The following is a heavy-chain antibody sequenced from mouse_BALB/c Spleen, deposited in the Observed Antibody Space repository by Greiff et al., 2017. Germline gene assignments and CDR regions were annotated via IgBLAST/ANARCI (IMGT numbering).Heavy chain of an antibody. CDR1: GFTFSSYG. CDR3: ARRGLGGSSYYFDD. Sequence: EVMLVESGGDLVKPGGSLKLSCAASGFTFSSYGMSWVRQTPDKRLEWVATISSGGSYTYYPDSVKGRFTISRDNAKNTLYLQMSSLKSEDTAMYYCARRGLGGSSYYFDDWGQGTTLTVSS. CDR2: ISSGGSYT. V-gene: IGHV5-6*02. J-gene: IGHJ2*01. D-gene: IGHD1-1*01.